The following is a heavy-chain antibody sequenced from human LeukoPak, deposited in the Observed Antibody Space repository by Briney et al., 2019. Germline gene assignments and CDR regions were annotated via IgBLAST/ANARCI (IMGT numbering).Heavy chain of an antibody. CDR3: ARGGPAAGRFDY. J-gene: IGHJ4*02. CDR2: FYTGGSGDT. CDR1: GFTFSSYE. V-gene: IGHV3-66*01. D-gene: IGHD6-13*01. Sequence: PGGSLRLSCAASGFTFSSYEMNWVRQAPGRGLEWVSVFYTGGSGDTYYADSVKGRFTISRDNSKYTLYLQMNSLRAEDTAVYYCARGGPAAGRFDYWGQGTLVTVSS.